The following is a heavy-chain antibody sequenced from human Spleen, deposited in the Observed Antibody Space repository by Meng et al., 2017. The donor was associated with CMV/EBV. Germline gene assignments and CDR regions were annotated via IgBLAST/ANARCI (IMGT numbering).Heavy chain of an antibody. D-gene: IGHD3-9*01. CDR1: GGSISTSSYY. CDR3: ARRPGAYYDILTGSDY. J-gene: IGHJ4*02. V-gene: IGHV4-39*07. CDR2: IFYSGIT. Sequence: SETLSLTCTVSGGSISTSSYYWAWMCQPPGKGLEWIASIFYSGITYYNPSLKSRVTISVDTSKNQFSLKLSSVTAADTAVYYCARRPGAYYDILTGSDYWGQGTLVTVSS.